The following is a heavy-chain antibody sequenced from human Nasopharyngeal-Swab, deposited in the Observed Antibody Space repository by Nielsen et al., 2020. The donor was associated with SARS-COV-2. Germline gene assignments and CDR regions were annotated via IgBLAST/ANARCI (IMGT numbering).Heavy chain of an antibody. V-gene: IGHV3-23*01. J-gene: IGHJ4*02. CDR3: AKDQHSGGFDY. D-gene: IGHD3-16*01. CDR2: ISGSGGRT. CDR1: GFTFSSYA. Sequence: GESLKISCAASGFTFSSYAMSWVRQAPGKGLEWVSAISGSGGRTYYADSVKGRFTIYRDNSKNTQYLQMNSLRAENTAVYYCAKDQHSGGFDYWGQGTLVTVSS.